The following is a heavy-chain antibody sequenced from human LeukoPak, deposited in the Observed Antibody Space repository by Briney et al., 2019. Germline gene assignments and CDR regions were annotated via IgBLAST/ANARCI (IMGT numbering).Heavy chain of an antibody. CDR1: GFTFSSYA. Sequence: GGSLRLSCAASGFTFSSYAMSWVRQAPGKGLEWVSAISGSGGSTYCADSVKGRFTISRDNSKNTLYLQMNSLRAEDTAVYYCAKSSGYSSSWPTDYWGQGTLVTVSS. CDR2: ISGSGGST. J-gene: IGHJ4*02. D-gene: IGHD6-13*01. CDR3: AKSSGYSSSWPTDY. V-gene: IGHV3-23*01.